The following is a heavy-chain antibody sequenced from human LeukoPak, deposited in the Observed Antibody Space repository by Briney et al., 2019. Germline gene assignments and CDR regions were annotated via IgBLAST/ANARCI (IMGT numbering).Heavy chain of an antibody. Sequence: GGSLRLSCAASGFTSSSYSMNWVRQAPGKGLEWVSYISSSSSTIYYADSVKGRFTISRDNAKKSLYLQMNSLRAEDTAVYYCARGQLWSNNWFDPWGQGTLVTVSS. J-gene: IGHJ5*02. D-gene: IGHD5-18*01. CDR2: ISSSSSTI. CDR1: GFTSSSYS. V-gene: IGHV3-48*01. CDR3: ARGQLWSNNWFDP.